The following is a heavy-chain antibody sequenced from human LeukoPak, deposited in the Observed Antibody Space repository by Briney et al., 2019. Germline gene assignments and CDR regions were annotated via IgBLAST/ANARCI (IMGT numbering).Heavy chain of an antibody. V-gene: IGHV3-53*01. Sequence: GGSLRLSCAASGFTVSSNYMSWVRQGPGKGLEWVSVIYSGGSTYYADSVKGRFTISRDNSKNTLYLQMNSLRAEDTAVYYCARLQFLSGGYYAFDSWGQGSLVTVSS. J-gene: IGHJ4*02. CDR3: ARLQFLSGGYYAFDS. CDR1: GFTVSSNY. D-gene: IGHD3-22*01. CDR2: IYSGGST.